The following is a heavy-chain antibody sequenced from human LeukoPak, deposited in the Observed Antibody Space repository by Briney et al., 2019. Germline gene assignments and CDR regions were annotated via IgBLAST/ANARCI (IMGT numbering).Heavy chain of an antibody. CDR3: AKDLKTNYVWGSYRDPIDY. CDR1: GFTFSSYA. J-gene: IGHJ4*02. D-gene: IGHD3-16*02. V-gene: IGHV3-23*01. Sequence: SGGSLRLSCAASGFTFSSYAMSWVRQAPGKGLEWVSAISGSGGSTYYADSVKGRFTISRDNSKNTLYLQMNSLRAEDTAVYYCAKDLKTNYVWGSYRDPIDYWGQGTLVTVSS. CDR2: ISGSGGST.